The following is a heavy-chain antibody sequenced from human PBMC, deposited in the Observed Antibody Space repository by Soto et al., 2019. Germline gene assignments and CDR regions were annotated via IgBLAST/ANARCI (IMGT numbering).Heavy chain of an antibody. D-gene: IGHD4-17*01. CDR2: IIPIFGTA. J-gene: IGHJ6*02. Sequence: QVQLVQSGAELKKPGSSVKVSCKASGGTFSSYAISWVRQAPGQGLEWMGGIIPIFGTANYAQKFQGRVTITADESTSTAYMDLSSLRSEDTAVYYCAVTVTTHYGMDVWGQGTTVTVSS. CDR3: AVTVTTHYGMDV. V-gene: IGHV1-69*01. CDR1: GGTFSSYA.